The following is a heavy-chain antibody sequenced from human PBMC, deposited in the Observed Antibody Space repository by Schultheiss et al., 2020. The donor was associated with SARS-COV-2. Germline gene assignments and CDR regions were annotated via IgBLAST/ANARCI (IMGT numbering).Heavy chain of an antibody. CDR3: ARVGSRGIVDY. V-gene: IGHV1-69*04. CDR1: GYTFTGYY. J-gene: IGHJ4*02. D-gene: IGHD3-10*01. Sequence: SVKVSCKASGYTFTGYYMHWVRQAPGQGLEWMGRIIPILGIANYAQKFQGRVTITADKSTSTAYMELSSLRSEDTAVYYCARVGSRGIVDYWGQGTLVTVSS. CDR2: IIPILGIA.